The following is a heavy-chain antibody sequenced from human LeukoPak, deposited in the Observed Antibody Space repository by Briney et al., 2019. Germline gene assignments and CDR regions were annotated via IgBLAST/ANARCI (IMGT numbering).Heavy chain of an antibody. V-gene: IGHV3-48*01. CDR2: ISPASNTI. Sequence: GGSLRLSCITSGFAFNAYAMHWVRQAPGKGLEWISYISPASNTIYYADSVKGRFTISRDNSKNTLFLQMNSLRAEDTAVYYCAKGVQTKTYYYDSSGYYHFDYWGQGTLVTVSS. J-gene: IGHJ4*02. CDR1: GFAFNAYA. D-gene: IGHD3-22*01. CDR3: AKGVQTKTYYYDSSGYYHFDY.